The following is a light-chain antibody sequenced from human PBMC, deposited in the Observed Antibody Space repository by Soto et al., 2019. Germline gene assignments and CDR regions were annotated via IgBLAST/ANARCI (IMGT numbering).Light chain of an antibody. Sequence: QSVLTQPPSVSGAPGQRVTISCTGSSSNIGAVFDVHWYQQFPGSAPKLLIYANGNRPSGVPDRFSGSKSGTSASLAITGLQAEDEADYYCQSYDSSLSALVFGGGTKVTVL. CDR1: SSNIGAVFD. CDR2: ANG. V-gene: IGLV1-40*01. J-gene: IGLJ2*01. CDR3: QSYDSSLSALV.